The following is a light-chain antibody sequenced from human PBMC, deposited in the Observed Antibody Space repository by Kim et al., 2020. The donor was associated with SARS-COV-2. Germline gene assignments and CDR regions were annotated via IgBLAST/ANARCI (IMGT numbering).Light chain of an antibody. CDR3: QQAHSFPLK. Sequence: SASVGDSVTITCRASQDISSWLVWYQQKPGKAPKLLIYAASSLQSGVPSRFSGRGSGTEFTLTISSLQPEDFATYYCQQAHSFPLKFGGGTKLEI. CDR2: AAS. V-gene: IGKV1-12*01. CDR1: QDISSW. J-gene: IGKJ2*01.